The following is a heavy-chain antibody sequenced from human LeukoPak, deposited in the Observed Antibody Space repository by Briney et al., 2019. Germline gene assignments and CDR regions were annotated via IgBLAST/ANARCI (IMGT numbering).Heavy chain of an antibody. Sequence: SETLSLTCTVSGGSISSYYWSWIRQPPGKGLEWIGYIYYSGSTNYNPSLKSRVTILVDTSKNQFSLKLSSVTAADTAVYYCARVTCSSTSCHRYYYYYYYMDVWGKGTTVTVSS. CDR3: ARVTCSSTSCHRYYYYYYYMDV. CDR1: GGSISSYY. J-gene: IGHJ6*03. D-gene: IGHD2-2*01. CDR2: IYYSGST. V-gene: IGHV4-59*01.